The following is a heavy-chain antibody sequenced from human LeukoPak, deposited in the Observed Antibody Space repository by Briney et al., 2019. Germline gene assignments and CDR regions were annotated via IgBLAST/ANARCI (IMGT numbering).Heavy chain of an antibody. J-gene: IGHJ4*02. Sequence: SETLSLTCAVSGGHFSGYFWTWLRQAPGKGLEWIGEVNSRGSATYNPSLRSRVTFLPDTSRNQFSLTLTSVTAADTAVYYCARRQPSMRTSGGFVGHFDYWGQGILVIVSS. CDR2: VNSRGSA. D-gene: IGHD3-16*02. V-gene: IGHV4-34*01. CDR3: ARRQPSMRTSGGFVGHFDY. CDR1: GGHFSGYF.